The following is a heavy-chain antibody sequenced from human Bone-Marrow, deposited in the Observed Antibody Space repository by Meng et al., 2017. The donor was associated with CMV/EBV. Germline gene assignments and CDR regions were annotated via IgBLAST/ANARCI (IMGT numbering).Heavy chain of an antibody. CDR1: GFTFSSYG. Sequence: GESLKISCAASGFTFSSYGMHWVRQAPGKGLEWVAFIRYDGSNKYYADSVKGRFTISRDNSKNTLYLQMNSLRAEDTAVYYCAKGFDVRRYYYGMDVWGQGTTVTVSS. CDR3: AKGFDVRRYYYGMDV. V-gene: IGHV3-30*02. J-gene: IGHJ6*02. CDR2: IRYDGSNK. D-gene: IGHD3-10*02.